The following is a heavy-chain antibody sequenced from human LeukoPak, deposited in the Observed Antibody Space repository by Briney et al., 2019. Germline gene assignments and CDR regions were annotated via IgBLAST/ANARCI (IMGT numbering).Heavy chain of an antibody. CDR1: GFTFSSYW. Sequence: GGSLRLSCAASGFTFSSYWMSWVRQAPGKGLEWVANIKQDGSEKYYVDSVKGRFTISRDNAKNSLYLQMNRLRAEDTAVYYCSRAPKYCSGGSCSLNRFDYWGQGTLVTVSS. D-gene: IGHD2-15*01. V-gene: IGHV3-7*01. J-gene: IGHJ4*02. CDR3: SRAPKYCSGGSCSLNRFDY. CDR2: IKQDGSEK.